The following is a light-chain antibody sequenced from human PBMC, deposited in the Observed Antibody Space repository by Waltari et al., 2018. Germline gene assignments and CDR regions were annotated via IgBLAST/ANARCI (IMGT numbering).Light chain of an antibody. CDR1: SSDVGGYNY. J-gene: IGLJ3*02. Sequence: QSALPQPASVSGSPGQSITISCTGTSSDVGGYNYVSWYQQHPGKATKLMIYDVSNRPAGVANRLAVSKSGNTASLTISGHQAEDEAEYDGRSDTSGSTWVFGRGTKLTVL. V-gene: IGLV2-14*03. CDR2: DVS. CDR3: RSDTSGSTWV.